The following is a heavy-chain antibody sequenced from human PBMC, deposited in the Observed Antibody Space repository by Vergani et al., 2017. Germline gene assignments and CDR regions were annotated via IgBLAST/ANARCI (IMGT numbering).Heavy chain of an antibody. V-gene: IGHV3-9*01. J-gene: IGHJ2*01. Sequence: VEAGGGLVQPGGSLRLSCPASGFPFQAFAFHWVRQVSGRGLEWVSGIDRNYGVKNGNSFEGRFSISRDNAKKAVFLQMNNLRHEDTALYFCVKDNDYDADGPFDLWGRGTLVTVSS. CDR3: VKDNDYDADGPFDL. CDR2: IDRNYGVK. D-gene: IGHD3-16*01. CDR1: GFPFQAFA.